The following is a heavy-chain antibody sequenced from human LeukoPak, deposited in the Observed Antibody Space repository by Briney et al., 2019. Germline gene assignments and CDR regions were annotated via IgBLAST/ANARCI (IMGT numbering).Heavy chain of an antibody. V-gene: IGHV4-59*01. CDR3: ARVEFTSVFYPLDY. CDR1: GGSISRYY. J-gene: IGHJ4*02. D-gene: IGHD2-8*01. CDR2: IYYSGST. Sequence: PSETLSLTCTVSGGSISRYYWSWIRQPPGKGLEWIGYIYYSGSTNYNPSLKSRVTISVDTSKNQFSLKLSSVTAADTAVYYCARVEFTSVFYPLDYWGQGTLVTVSS.